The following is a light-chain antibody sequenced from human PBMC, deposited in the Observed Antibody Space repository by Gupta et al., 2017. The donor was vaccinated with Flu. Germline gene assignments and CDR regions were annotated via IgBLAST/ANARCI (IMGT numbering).Light chain of an antibody. CDR1: QSLLYSDGNTY. V-gene: IGKV2-30*01. CDR2: KVS. CDR3: RQGTHWPPT. J-gene: IGKJ2*01. Sequence: DVVMTQSPLSLPVTLGQPASISCWSSQSLLYSDGNTYLNWFQQRPGQSPRRLIYKVSNRDSGVPDRFSGSGSGIDFTLKISRVEAEDLGVYYCRQGTHWPPTFGQGTKLEIK.